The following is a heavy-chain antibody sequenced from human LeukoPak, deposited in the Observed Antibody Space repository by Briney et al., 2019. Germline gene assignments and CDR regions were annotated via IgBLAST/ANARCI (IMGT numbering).Heavy chain of an antibody. D-gene: IGHD3-22*01. J-gene: IGHJ3*02. Sequence: GASVKVSCKASGGTFSSYAISWVRQAPGQGLEWMGGIIPIFGTANYAQKFQGRVTITADESTSTAYMELSSLRSEDTAAYYCARDRAGYYYDSSGHLAYFDIWGQGTMVTVSS. CDR1: GGTFSSYA. CDR2: IIPIFGTA. CDR3: ARDRAGYYYDSSGHLAYFDI. V-gene: IGHV1-69*13.